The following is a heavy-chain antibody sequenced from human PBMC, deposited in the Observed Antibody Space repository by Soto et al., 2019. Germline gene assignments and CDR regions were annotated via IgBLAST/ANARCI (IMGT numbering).Heavy chain of an antibody. V-gene: IGHV3-11*01. CDR3: ARVMDYDILTGYYGAFDI. CDR2: ISSSGSTI. D-gene: IGHD3-9*01. Sequence: GGSLRLSCAASGFTFSDYYMSWIRQAPGKGLEWVSYISSSGSTIYYADSVKGRFTISRDNAKNSLYLQMNSLRAEDTAVYYCARVMDYDILTGYYGAFDIWGQGTMVTVSS. J-gene: IGHJ3*02. CDR1: GFTFSDYY.